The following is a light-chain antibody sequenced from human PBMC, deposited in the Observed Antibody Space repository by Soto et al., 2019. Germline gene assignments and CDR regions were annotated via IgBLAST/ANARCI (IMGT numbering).Light chain of an antibody. Sequence: EIVLTQSPATLSVSPGERATIYCRASQNVFSHLAWYQQQPGQAPRLLIYGASTRATNIPARFDGSGSGTEFTLTINSLQSEDFAVYYCQQYYNWPPLTFGQGTKVDIK. J-gene: IGKJ1*01. CDR2: GAS. V-gene: IGKV3-15*01. CDR3: QQYYNWPPLT. CDR1: QNVFSH.